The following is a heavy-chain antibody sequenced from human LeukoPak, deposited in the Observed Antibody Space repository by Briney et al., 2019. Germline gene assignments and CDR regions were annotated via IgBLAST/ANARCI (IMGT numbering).Heavy chain of an antibody. CDR3: ARATDYYDSSGYYFDY. D-gene: IGHD3-22*01. J-gene: IGHJ4*02. CDR2: IIPIFGTA. V-gene: IGHV1-69*13. CDR1: GGTFSSYA. Sequence: SVKVSCKASGGTFSSYAISWVRQAPGQGLERMGGIIPIFGTANYAQKFQGRVTITADESTSTAYMELSSLRSEDTAVYYCARATDYYDSSGYYFDYWGQGTLVTVSS.